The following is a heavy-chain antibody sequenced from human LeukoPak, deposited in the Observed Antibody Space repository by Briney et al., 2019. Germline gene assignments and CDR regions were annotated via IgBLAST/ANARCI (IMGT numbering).Heavy chain of an antibody. CDR3: AREGIVLMEGFDY. Sequence: GGSLRLSCAASGFTFSSYSMNWVRQAPGKGLEWVSYISSSSSTIYYADSVKGRFTISRDNAKNSLYLQMNSLRAEDTAVYYCAREGIVLMEGFDYWGQGTLVTVSS. CDR2: ISSSSSTI. V-gene: IGHV3-48*01. J-gene: IGHJ4*02. CDR1: GFTFSSYS. D-gene: IGHD2-8*01.